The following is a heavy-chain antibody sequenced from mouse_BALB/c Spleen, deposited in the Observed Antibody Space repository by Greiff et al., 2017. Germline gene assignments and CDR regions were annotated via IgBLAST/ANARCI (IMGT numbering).Heavy chain of an antibody. Sequence: DVQLQESGPSLVKPSQTLSLTCSVTGDSITRGYWNWIRKFPGNKLEYMGYISYSGSTYYNPSLKSRISITRDTSKNQYYLQLNSVTTEDTATYYCASPYYGSAMDYWGQGTSVTVSS. CDR1: GDSITRGY. CDR3: ASPYYGSAMDY. J-gene: IGHJ4*01. CDR2: ISYSGST. V-gene: IGHV3-8*02. D-gene: IGHD1-1*01.